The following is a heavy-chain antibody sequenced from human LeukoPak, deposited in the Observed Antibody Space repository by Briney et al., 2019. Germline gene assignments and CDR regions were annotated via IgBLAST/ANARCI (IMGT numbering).Heavy chain of an antibody. J-gene: IGHJ4*02. CDR3: AKDPMVRGSTYDN. Sequence: GGSLILSCAASGFTFSTYAMTWVRQAPGKGLEWVSAIGPTGRSTYYADSVRGRFTISRDNSKNTLYLQMNSLRAEDTAIYYCAKDPMVRGSTYDNWGQGTLVTVSS. CDR2: IGPTGRST. D-gene: IGHD3-10*01. V-gene: IGHV3-23*01. CDR1: GFTFSTYA.